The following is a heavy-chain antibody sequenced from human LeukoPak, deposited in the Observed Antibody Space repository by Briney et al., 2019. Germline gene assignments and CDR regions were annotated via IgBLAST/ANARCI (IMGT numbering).Heavy chain of an antibody. CDR3: ARASSDFWSGYSSAIDY. Sequence: GASVKVSCKASGYTFTGYYMHWVRQAPGQGLEWMGWINPNSGGTNYAQKFQGRVTMTRDTSISTAYMELSRLRSDDTAVYYCARASSDFWSGYSSAIDYWGQGTLVTVS. CDR1: GYTFTGYY. CDR2: INPNSGGT. J-gene: IGHJ4*02. D-gene: IGHD3-3*01. V-gene: IGHV1-2*02.